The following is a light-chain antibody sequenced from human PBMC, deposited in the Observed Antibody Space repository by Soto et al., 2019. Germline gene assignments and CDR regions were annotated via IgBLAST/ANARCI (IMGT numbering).Light chain of an antibody. J-gene: IGKJ4*01. Sequence: EIQMTQSPATLSASVGDRVTITCRSSQSISSWLAWYQQKLGRAPRLLIYDASSLESGVPSRFSGSGYGTEFTLTISSLQPDDFATYYCQQYNTYSSLSFGGGTKVDIK. CDR3: QQYNTYSSLS. CDR1: QSISSW. CDR2: DAS. V-gene: IGKV1-5*01.